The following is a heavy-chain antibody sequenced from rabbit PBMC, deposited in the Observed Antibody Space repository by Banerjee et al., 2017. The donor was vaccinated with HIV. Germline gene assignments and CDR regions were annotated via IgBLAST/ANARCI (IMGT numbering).Heavy chain of an antibody. V-gene: IGHV1S45*01. CDR3: ARSTYAGVGGYGYESFNL. CDR2: INTSSGNT. J-gene: IGHJ4*01. Sequence: QEQLEESGGDLVKPEGSLTLTCTASGFSFSNKYVMCWVRQAPGKGLEWIACINTSSGNTVYASWAKGRFTISKTSSTTVTLQMTSLTDADTATYFCARSTYAGVGGYGYESFNLWGPGTLVTDS. D-gene: IGHD6-1*01. CDR1: GFSFSNKYV.